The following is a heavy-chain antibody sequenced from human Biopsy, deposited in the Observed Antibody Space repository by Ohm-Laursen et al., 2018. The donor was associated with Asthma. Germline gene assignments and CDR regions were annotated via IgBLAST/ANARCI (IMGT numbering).Heavy chain of an antibody. CDR2: ISWNSATI. CDR1: GFTFSSYA. CDR3: AKVRSDWVITESFDY. V-gene: IGHV3-9*01. D-gene: IGHD3-22*01. J-gene: IGHJ4*02. Sequence: SLRLSCAASGFTFSSYAMSWVRQAPGKGLEWVSGISWNSATIGYADSVEGRFTTSRDNAKNSVFLHMDSLRPEDTAFYYCAKVRSDWVITESFDYWGQGVLVTVSS.